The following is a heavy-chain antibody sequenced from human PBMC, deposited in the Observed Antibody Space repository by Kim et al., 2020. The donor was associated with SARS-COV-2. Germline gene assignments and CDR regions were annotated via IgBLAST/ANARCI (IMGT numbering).Heavy chain of an antibody. Sequence: GESLKISCKGSGYTFSDYWIAWVRQMPGKGLDWMGIIYPGDSDTKYSPSFQGQVTFSADKSITSAYLQWSSLKASDTATYYCALVDPRKNGLDSWGQGTVVIVSS. CDR2: IYPGDSDT. V-gene: IGHV5-51*01. J-gene: IGHJ3*01. CDR1: GYTFSDYW. D-gene: IGHD1-26*01. CDR3: ALVDPRKNGLDS.